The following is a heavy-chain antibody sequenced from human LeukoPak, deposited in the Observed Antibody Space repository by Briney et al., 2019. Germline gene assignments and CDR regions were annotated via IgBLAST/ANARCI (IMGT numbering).Heavy chain of an antibody. V-gene: IGHV1-69*06. Sequence: VASVKVSCKASGGTFSSYAISWVRQAPGQGLEWMGGIIPIFGTANYAQKFQGRVTITADKSTSTAYMELSSLRSEDTAVYYCARGKVVVRGVIWAPFDYWGQGTLVTVSS. CDR2: IIPIFGTA. CDR1: GGTFSSYA. J-gene: IGHJ4*02. CDR3: ARGKVVVRGVIWAPFDY. D-gene: IGHD3-10*01.